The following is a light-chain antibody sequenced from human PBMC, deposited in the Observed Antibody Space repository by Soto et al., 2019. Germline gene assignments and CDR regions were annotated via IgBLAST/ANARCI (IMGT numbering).Light chain of an antibody. Sequence: QSVLTQPPSVSGAPGQRVTISCTGSSSNIGADYDVHWYQQLPGAAPKLLIRANTHRPSGVPDRFSASKSGTSASLAITGLQADDEADYYCQSYDSSLSGAVFGEGTKLTVL. V-gene: IGLV1-40*01. CDR2: ANT. J-gene: IGLJ3*02. CDR1: SSNIGADYD. CDR3: QSYDSSLSGAV.